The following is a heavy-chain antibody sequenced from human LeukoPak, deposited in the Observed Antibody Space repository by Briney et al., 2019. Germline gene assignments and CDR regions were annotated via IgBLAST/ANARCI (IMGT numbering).Heavy chain of an antibody. CDR3: TGSFGELTFFDY. V-gene: IGHV3-49*03. CDR1: GFIFSTYE. Sequence: PGGSLRLSCAASGFIFSTYEMNWLRQAPGKGLEGVGFIRSKAYGGTTEYAASVKGRFTISRDDSRSIAYLQMNSLKAEDTAVYYCTGSFGELTFFDYWGQGTLVTVSS. J-gene: IGHJ4*02. CDR2: IRSKAYGGTT. D-gene: IGHD3-10*01.